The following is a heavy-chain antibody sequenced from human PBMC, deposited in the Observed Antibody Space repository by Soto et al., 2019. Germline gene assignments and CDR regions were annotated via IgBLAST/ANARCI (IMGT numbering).Heavy chain of an antibody. CDR1: GFTFDYYW. D-gene: IGHD2-21*02. V-gene: IGHV3-74*01. CDR2: LQTDGSHP. J-gene: IGHJ4*02. CDR3: ASGGDPDY. Sequence: EVQLVESGGGLVQPGGSLRLSCVASGFTFDYYWMHWGRQATGEGLMWVSRLQTDGSHPDYADSVKARFTISRDNAKNTLYLHMTNLSAEDTAVYYCASGGDPDYWGQGTLVTVSS.